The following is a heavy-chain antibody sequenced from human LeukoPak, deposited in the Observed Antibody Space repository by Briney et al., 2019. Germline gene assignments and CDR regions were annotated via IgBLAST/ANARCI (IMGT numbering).Heavy chain of an antibody. CDR3: AREGTAVAGTSFRFWHFQH. D-gene: IGHD6-19*01. Sequence: PGGSLRLSCAASGFTFSSYWMHWVRHAPGKGLVWVSRINTDGSSTSYADSVKGRFTISRDNAKNTLYLQMNSLRAEDTAVYYCAREGTAVAGTSFRFWHFQHWGQGTLVTVSS. J-gene: IGHJ1*01. CDR1: GFTFSSYW. CDR2: INTDGSST. V-gene: IGHV3-74*01.